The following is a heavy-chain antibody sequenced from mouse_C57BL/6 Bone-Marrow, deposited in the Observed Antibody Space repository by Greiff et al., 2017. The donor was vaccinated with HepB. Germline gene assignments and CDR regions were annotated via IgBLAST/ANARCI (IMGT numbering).Heavy chain of an antibody. D-gene: IGHD1-1*01. V-gene: IGHV1-64*01. CDR1: GYTFTSYW. CDR2: IHPNSGST. Sequence: QVQLQQPGAELVKPGASVKLSCKASGYTFTSYWMHWVKQRPGQGLEWIGKIHPNSGSTNYNEKFKSKATLTVDKSSSTAYMQLSSLTSEDSAVYYCARLIYYGSSTRYFDVWGTGTTVTVSS. CDR3: ARLIYYGSSTRYFDV. J-gene: IGHJ1*03.